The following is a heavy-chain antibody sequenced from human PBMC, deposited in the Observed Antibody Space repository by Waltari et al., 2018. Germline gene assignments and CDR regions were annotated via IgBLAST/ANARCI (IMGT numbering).Heavy chain of an antibody. Sequence: QLQLQESAPGLVKPSETLSLTCPVSGGSVSTGSNYWGWIRQPPGKGLEWIGSMHYSGNTYYNPSLKSRVTISVDTSKNLFSLKLSSVTAADTAVYHCARHALVGYKVFDPWGQGTLVTVSS. CDR1: GGSVSTGSNY. V-gene: IGHV4-39*01. J-gene: IGHJ5*02. CDR3: ARHALVGYKVFDP. D-gene: IGHD1-20*01. CDR2: MHYSGNT.